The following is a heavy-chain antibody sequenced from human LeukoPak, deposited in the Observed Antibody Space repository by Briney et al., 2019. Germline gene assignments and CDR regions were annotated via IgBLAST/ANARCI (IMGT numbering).Heavy chain of an antibody. Sequence: SGPALVKPTQTLTLTCTFSGFSLSTSKMCVNFIRQPPGKALEWLARIDWDDDEYYSTSLRPRLTTSKDTSKNQVVLTMTNMDPVDTATYYCARIIAGPDYFDSWGQGTLVTVSS. V-gene: IGHV2-70*11. CDR2: IDWDDDE. D-gene: IGHD2-21*01. CDR3: ARIIAGPDYFDS. CDR1: GFSLSTSKMC. J-gene: IGHJ4*02.